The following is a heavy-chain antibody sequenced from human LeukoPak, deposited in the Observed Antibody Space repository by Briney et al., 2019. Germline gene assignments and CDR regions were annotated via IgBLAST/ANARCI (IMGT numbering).Heavy chain of an antibody. D-gene: IGHD2-15*01. Sequence: GGSLRLSCVASGFTLSSYWMSWVRQAPGKGLEWVANIREDGNEKYYVDSVKGRFTISRDNAKNSLWLQMNSLRAEDTAVYYCATSAGWRFDYWGQGALVTVSS. V-gene: IGHV3-7*01. J-gene: IGHJ4*02. CDR3: ATSAGWRFDY. CDR1: GFTLSSYW. CDR2: IREDGNEK.